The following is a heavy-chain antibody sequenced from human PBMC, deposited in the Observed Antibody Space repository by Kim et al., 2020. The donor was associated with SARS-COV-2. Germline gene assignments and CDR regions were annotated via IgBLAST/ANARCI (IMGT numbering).Heavy chain of an antibody. V-gene: IGHV3-11*04. Sequence: YADSVKGRFTISRDNAKNSLYLQMNSLRAEDTAVYYCASLVGATKSGNDYWGQGTLVTVSS. J-gene: IGHJ4*02. D-gene: IGHD1-26*01. CDR3: ASLVGATKSGNDY.